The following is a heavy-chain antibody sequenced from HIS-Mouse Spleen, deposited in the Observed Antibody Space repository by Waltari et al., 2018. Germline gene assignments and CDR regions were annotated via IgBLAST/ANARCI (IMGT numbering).Heavy chain of an antibody. CDR2: IYYSGST. CDR3: AREIPYSSSWYDWYFDL. J-gene: IGHJ2*01. V-gene: IGHV4-39*07. D-gene: IGHD6-13*01. Sequence: QLQLQESGPGLVKPSETLSLTCTVSGGSISSSSYYWGWLRPPPGKGPEWIGSIYYSGSTYYNRSLKSRVTIAVDTSKNQFSLKLSSVTAADTAVYYCAREIPYSSSWYDWYFDLWGRGTLVTVSS. CDR1: GGSISSSSYY.